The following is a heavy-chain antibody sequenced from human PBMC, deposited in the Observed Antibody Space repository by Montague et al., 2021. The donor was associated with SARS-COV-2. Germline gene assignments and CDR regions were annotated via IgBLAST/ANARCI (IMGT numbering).Heavy chain of an antibody. D-gene: IGHD3-3*01. V-gene: IGHV4-59*01. Sequence: SETLSLTCTVSGGSISNYYWSWIRQSPGKGLERIAYMYYSGSTKYNPSLKSQATISVDTSKNQFSLTLSSMTAADTAVYYCARARGGTIFVVIGAYYGMEIWGQGTTVTVS. CDR2: MYYSGST. J-gene: IGHJ6*02. CDR3: ARARGGTIFVVIGAYYGMEI. CDR1: GGSISNYY.